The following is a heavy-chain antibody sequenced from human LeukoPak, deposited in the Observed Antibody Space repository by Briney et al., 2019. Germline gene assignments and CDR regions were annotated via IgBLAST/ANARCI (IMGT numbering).Heavy chain of an antibody. V-gene: IGHV1-18*01. D-gene: IGHD5-18*01. CDR2: ISDYNGIT. J-gene: IGHJ4*02. CDR3: ARYSYGLYYFDS. Sequence: GASVKVSCKASGYTFTNYGISWVRQAPGQGLECMGWISDYNGITNYAQTFQGRVTMTTDTSTSTAYMELRSLRSDDTGVYYCARYSYGLYYFDSWGQGTLVTVSS. CDR1: GYTFTNYG.